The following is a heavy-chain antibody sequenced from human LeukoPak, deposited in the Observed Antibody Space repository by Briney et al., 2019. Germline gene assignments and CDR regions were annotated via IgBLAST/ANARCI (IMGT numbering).Heavy chain of an antibody. J-gene: IGHJ3*02. CDR3: ARRGGSGYYDAFDI. D-gene: IGHD3-22*01. Sequence: GGSQRLSCAASGFTFSSYNMNWVRQAPGKGLEWVSSISSSSSYIYYADSVKGRFTISRDNAKNSLYLQMNSLRAEDTAVYYCARRGGSGYYDAFDIWGQGTMVTVSS. V-gene: IGHV3-21*01. CDR2: ISSSSSYI. CDR1: GFTFSSYN.